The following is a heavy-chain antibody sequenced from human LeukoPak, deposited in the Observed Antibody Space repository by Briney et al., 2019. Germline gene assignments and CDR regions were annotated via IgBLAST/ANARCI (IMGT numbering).Heavy chain of an antibody. CDR1: GFTFSSYA. D-gene: IGHD3-10*01. J-gene: IGHJ4*02. V-gene: IGHV3-64D*06. Sequence: GGSLRLSCAASGFTFSSYAMHWVRQAPGKGLEYVSAISINGGSTYYADSVKGRFTISRDNSKNTLYLQMSSLRAEDTAVYYCVRSMVRGSRPPFDYWGQGTLVTVSS. CDR3: VRSMVRGSRPPFDY. CDR2: ISINGGST.